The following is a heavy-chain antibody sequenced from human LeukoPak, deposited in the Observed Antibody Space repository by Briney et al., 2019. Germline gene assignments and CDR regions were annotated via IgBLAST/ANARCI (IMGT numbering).Heavy chain of an antibody. CDR2: ISSSSSYI. CDR3: ARDQYSPASVFGVVTLNWFDP. J-gene: IGHJ5*02. Sequence: PGGSLRLTCAASGFTFSSYSMNWVRQAPGKGLEWVSSISSSSSYIYYADSVKGRFTISRDNAKNSLYLQMNSLRAEDTAVYYCARDQYSPASVFGVVTLNWFDPWGQGTLVTVSS. CDR1: GFTFSSYS. V-gene: IGHV3-21*01. D-gene: IGHD3-3*01.